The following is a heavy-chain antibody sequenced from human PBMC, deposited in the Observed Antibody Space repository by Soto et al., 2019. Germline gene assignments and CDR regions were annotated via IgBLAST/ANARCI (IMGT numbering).Heavy chain of an antibody. Sequence: SETLSLTCAVSGGSISSSNWWSWVRQPPGKGLEWIGEIYHSGSTNYNPSLKSRVTISVDKSKNQFSLKLSSVTAADTAVYYCARARIAAAGTGWFDPWAQGTLVTVSS. V-gene: IGHV4-4*02. CDR3: ARARIAAAGTGWFDP. CDR1: GGSISSSNW. J-gene: IGHJ5*02. CDR2: IYHSGST. D-gene: IGHD6-13*01.